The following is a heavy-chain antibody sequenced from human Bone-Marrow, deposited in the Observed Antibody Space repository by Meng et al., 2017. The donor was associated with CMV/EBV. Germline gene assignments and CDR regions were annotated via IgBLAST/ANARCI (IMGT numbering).Heavy chain of an antibody. J-gene: IGHJ6*02. V-gene: IGHV1-18*01. D-gene: IGHD3-10*01. CDR2: ISAYNGNT. Sequence: ASVKVSCKASGYTFTSYGISWVRQAPGQGLEWMGWISAYNGNTNYAQKLQGRVTMTTDTSTSTAYMELRSLRSDDTAVYYCASDGSGSYYYYYGMDVWGQRTTVTASS. CDR3: ASDGSGSYYYYYGMDV. CDR1: GYTFTSYG.